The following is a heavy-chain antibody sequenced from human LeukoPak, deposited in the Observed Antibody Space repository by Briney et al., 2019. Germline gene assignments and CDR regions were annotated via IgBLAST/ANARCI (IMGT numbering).Heavy chain of an antibody. Sequence: GGSLRLSCAASGFTFSSYAMSWVRQAPGKGLEWVGRIKSKTDGGTTDYAAPVKGRFTILRDDSKNTLYLQMNSLKTEDTAVYYCTTDITMIVVVIKPDAFDIWGQGTMVTVSS. CDR1: GFTFSSYA. CDR3: TTDITMIVVVIKPDAFDI. D-gene: IGHD3-22*01. J-gene: IGHJ3*02. CDR2: IKSKTDGGTT. V-gene: IGHV3-15*01.